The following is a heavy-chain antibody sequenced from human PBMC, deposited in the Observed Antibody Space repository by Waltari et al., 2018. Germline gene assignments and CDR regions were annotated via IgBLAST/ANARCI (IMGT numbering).Heavy chain of an antibody. CDR3: ARGIADD. V-gene: IGHV3-33*01. D-gene: IGHD6-13*01. J-gene: IGHJ4*02. CDR1: VFTVSTYG. Sequence: QVQLVESGGGVVQPGRSLRSSFTASVFTVSTYGLLWVRQAPGKGLEWVARIWYDGTNKNYADAVRGRFTISRDNSKNTLYLQMNSLRVEDTAVYYCARGIADDWGQGTLVTVSS. CDR2: IWYDGTNK.